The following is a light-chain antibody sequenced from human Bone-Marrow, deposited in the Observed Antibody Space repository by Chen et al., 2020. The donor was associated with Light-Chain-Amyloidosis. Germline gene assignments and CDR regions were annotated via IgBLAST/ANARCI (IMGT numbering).Light chain of an antibody. CDR1: NIGSTS. J-gene: IGLJ3*02. Sequence: SYVLTQPSSVSVAPGQTATIACGGNNIGSTSVHWYQQTPGQSPLLVVYDDSDRPSGIPGRLGGSNAGNTATLTISRVEAGDEADYYCQVWDRSSDRPVFGGGTKLTVL. V-gene: IGLV3-21*02. CDR3: QVWDRSSDRPV. CDR2: DDS.